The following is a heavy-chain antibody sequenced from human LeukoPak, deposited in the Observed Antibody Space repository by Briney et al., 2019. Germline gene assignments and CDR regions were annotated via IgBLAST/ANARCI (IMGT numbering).Heavy chain of an antibody. V-gene: IGHV1-2*02. CDR2: INPNSGGT. CDR1: GYTFTGYY. D-gene: IGHD1-1*01. J-gene: IGHJ6*03. Sequence: ASVKVSCKASGYTFTGYYIHWVRQAPGQGLEWMGWINPNSGGTNYAQKFQGRVTMTRDTSISTAYMELSRLRSDDTAVYYCARGTRGDTENYYYYYYMDVWGKGTTVTVSS. CDR3: ARGTRGDTENYYYYYYMDV.